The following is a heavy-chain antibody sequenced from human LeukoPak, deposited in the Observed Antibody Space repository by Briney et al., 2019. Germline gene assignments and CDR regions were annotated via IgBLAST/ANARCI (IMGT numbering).Heavy chain of an antibody. Sequence: ASVKVSCKASGYTFTGYYMHWVRQAPGQGLEWMGWINPNSGGTNYAQKFQGWVTMTRDTSISTAYMELSRLRSDDTAVYYCARGSHIVVVTAIPHFDYWGQGTLVTVSS. CDR1: GYTFTGYY. V-gene: IGHV1-2*04. CDR3: ARGSHIVVVTAIPHFDY. CDR2: INPNSGGT. D-gene: IGHD2-21*02. J-gene: IGHJ4*02.